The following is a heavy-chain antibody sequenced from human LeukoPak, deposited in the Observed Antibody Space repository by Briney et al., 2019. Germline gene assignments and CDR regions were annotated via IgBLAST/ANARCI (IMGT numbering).Heavy chain of an antibody. J-gene: IGHJ4*02. V-gene: IGHV5-51*01. CDR1: GYSLSNYW. Sequence: GESLQISCQGSGYSLSNYWIGWVRQMPGKGLEWMGIIYPGDSDVRYSPSFQGQVTISADKSISTAYLQWSSLQASDTAMYYCARQGYNSTWDRYLAYWGQGTQVTVSS. CDR2: IYPGDSDV. D-gene: IGHD6-13*01. CDR3: ARQGYNSTWDRYLAY.